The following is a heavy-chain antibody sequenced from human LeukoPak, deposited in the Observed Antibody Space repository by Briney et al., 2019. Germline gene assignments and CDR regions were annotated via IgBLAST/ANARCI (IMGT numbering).Heavy chain of an antibody. Sequence: GGSLRLSCAASGFTFSSYSMNWVRQAPGKGLEWVAVISYDGSNKYYADSVKGRFTISRDNSKNTLYLRMNSLRAEDTAVYYCARDGSYGSPLDYWGQGTLVTVSS. J-gene: IGHJ4*02. V-gene: IGHV3-30*05. D-gene: IGHD4-17*01. CDR1: GFTFSSYS. CDR2: ISYDGSNK. CDR3: ARDGSYGSPLDY.